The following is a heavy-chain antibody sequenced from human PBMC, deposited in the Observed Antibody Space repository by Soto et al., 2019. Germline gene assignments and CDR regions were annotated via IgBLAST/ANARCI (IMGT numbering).Heavy chain of an antibody. CDR3: ARHSLEISKGPLYYYVVDV. V-gene: IGHV5-51*01. CDR1: GYRFTNYW. D-gene: IGHD1-1*01. Sequence: PGESLKISCKGSGYRFTNYWIGWVRQMPGKGLEWMGIIYPGDSDTSYSPSFQGQVTISVDKSISTAYLQWSSLKASDTDMYYCARHSLEISKGPLYYYVVDVWGQGTTVTVSS. J-gene: IGHJ6*02. CDR2: IYPGDSDT.